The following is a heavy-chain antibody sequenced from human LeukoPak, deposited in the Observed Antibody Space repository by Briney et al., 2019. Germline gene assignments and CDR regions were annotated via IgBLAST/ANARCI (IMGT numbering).Heavy chain of an antibody. J-gene: IGHJ4*02. V-gene: IGHV5-51*01. Sequence: GESLKISCQGSGYNFATYWIVWVRQMPGKGLEWMGIIYPGNSHTRYSPSFQGQVTISADTSISTAYLHWNGLQSSDTAMYYCAKFHATWYGDTWGQGTLVTVSS. CDR3: AKFHATWYGDT. D-gene: IGHD6-13*01. CDR1: GYNFATYW. CDR2: IYPGNSHT.